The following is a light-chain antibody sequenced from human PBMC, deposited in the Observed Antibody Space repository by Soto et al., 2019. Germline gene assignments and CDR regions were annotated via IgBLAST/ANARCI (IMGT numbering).Light chain of an antibody. Sequence: EIVMTQSPDTLSVSLGDRVTLSCRASQTVGSKLVWYQQKLGQAPRLLIYSASSRAADFPDRFSGSGSGTEFALTIADLQSEDFAVYYCQQYNNWPWTFGQGTTVEVK. CDR2: SAS. V-gene: IGKV3-15*01. CDR3: QQYNNWPWT. CDR1: QTVGSK. J-gene: IGKJ1*01.